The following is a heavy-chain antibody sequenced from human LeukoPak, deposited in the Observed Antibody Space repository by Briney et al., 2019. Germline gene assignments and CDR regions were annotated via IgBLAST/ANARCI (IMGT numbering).Heavy chain of an antibody. CDR3: AGAHYYDFWSGQYYFDY. CDR2: ISSSSSTI. J-gene: IGHJ4*02. CDR1: GFTFSSYS. Sequence: PGGSLRLSCAASGFTFSSYSMNWVRQAPGKGLERVSYISSSSSTIYYADSVKGRFTISRDNAKNSLYLQMNSLRAEDTAVYYCAGAHYYDFWSGQYYFDYWGQGTLVTVSS. V-gene: IGHV3-48*01. D-gene: IGHD3-3*01.